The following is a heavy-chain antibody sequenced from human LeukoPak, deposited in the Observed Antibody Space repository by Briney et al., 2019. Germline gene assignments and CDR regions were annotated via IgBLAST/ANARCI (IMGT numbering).Heavy chain of an antibody. CDR2: IYYSGST. V-gene: IGHV4-59*01. Sequence: SETLSLTCTFSGTSISSSYWSWIRQPPGRGQEWIAYIYYSGSTNYNPSLKSRVTISVDTSKHQFSLKLSSVTAADTAVYYCARGRGVPYYYDSSGYYPADYWGQGTLVTVSS. CDR3: ARGRGVPYYYDSSGYYPADY. CDR1: GTSISSSY. J-gene: IGHJ4*02. D-gene: IGHD3-22*01.